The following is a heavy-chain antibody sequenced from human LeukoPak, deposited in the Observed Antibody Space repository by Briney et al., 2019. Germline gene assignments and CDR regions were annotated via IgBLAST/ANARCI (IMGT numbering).Heavy chain of an antibody. V-gene: IGHV3-21*04. CDR2: ISSSSYI. Sequence: GGSLRLSCAASGFTFSSYSMNWVRQAPGKGLEWVSSISSSSYIYYADSVKGRFTISRDNAKNSLYLQMNSLRAEDTAVYYCAKDLGIAETYAFDIWGQGTMVTVSS. CDR3: AKDLGIAETYAFDI. D-gene: IGHD6-13*01. CDR1: GFTFSSYS. J-gene: IGHJ3*02.